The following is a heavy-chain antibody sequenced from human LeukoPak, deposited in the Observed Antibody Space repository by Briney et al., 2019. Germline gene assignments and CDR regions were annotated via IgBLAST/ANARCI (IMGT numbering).Heavy chain of an antibody. V-gene: IGHV3-23*01. CDR3: AKDRADSSDY. Sequence: GGTLRLSCAASGFTFSSYGMSWVRQAPGKGLEWVSAISGSGGSTYYADSVKGRFTISRDNAKNTLYLQMNSLRAEDTAVYYCAKDRADSSDYWGQGTLVTVSS. CDR2: ISGSGGST. J-gene: IGHJ4*02. D-gene: IGHD3-22*01. CDR1: GFTFSSYG.